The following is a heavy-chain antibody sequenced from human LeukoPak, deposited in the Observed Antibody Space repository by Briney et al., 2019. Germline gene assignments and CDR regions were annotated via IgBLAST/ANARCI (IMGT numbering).Heavy chain of an antibody. CDR2: IRYDGSNK. CDR1: GFTFSSYG. J-gene: IGHJ4*02. V-gene: IGHV3-30*02. CDR3: AKEATTYYDFWSGYYCFDY. Sequence: PGGSLRLSCAASGFTFSSYGMHWVRQAPGKGLEWVAFIRYDGSNKYYADSVKGRFTISRDNSKNTLYLQMNSLRAEDTAVYYCAKEATTYYDFWSGYYCFDYWGQGTLVTVSS. D-gene: IGHD3-3*01.